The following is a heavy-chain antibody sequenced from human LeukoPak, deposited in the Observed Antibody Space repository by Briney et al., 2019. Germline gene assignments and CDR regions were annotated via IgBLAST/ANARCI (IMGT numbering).Heavy chain of an antibody. D-gene: IGHD5-18*01. CDR3: SRGYSYMTGTNFDY. J-gene: IGHJ4*02. V-gene: IGHV4-34*03. CDR2: INHSGGT. CDR1: GGSFSGYY. Sequence: SETLSLTCAVYGGSFSGYYWSWIRQPPGKGLEWIGEINHSGGTNYNPSLKSRVTISVDTSKNQFSLKLSSVTAADTAVYYCSRGYSYMTGTNFDYWGQGTLVTVSS.